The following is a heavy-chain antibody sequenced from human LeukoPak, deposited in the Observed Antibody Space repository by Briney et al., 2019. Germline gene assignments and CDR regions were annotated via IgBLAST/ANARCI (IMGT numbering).Heavy chain of an antibody. Sequence: GGSLRLSCAASGFTFSTYGMNWVRQAPGKGLEWVSYISSGSSYIYYADSVKGRFTISRDNAENSLYLQMNSLRAEDTAVYYCARGDCSSTSCHGVRGDFDYWGQGTLVTVSS. V-gene: IGHV3-21*01. CDR1: GFTFSTYG. D-gene: IGHD2-2*01. J-gene: IGHJ4*02. CDR3: ARGDCSSTSCHGVRGDFDY. CDR2: ISSGSSYI.